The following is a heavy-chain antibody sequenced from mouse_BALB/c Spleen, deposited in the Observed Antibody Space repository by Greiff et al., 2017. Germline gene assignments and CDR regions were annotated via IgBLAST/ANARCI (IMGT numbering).Heavy chain of an antibody. V-gene: IGHV2-2*02. CDR3: ASLNWDRFAY. D-gene: IGHD4-1*01. J-gene: IGHJ3*01. CDR1: GFSLTSYG. Sequence: QVQLKESGPGLVQPSQSLSITCTVSGFSLTSYGVHWVRQSPGKGLEWLGVIWSGGSTDYNAAFISRLSISKDNSKSQVFFKMNSLQANDTAIYYCASLNWDRFAYWGQGTLVTVSA. CDR2: IWSGGST.